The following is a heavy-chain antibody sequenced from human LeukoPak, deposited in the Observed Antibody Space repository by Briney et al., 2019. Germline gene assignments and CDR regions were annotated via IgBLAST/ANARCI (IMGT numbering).Heavy chain of an antibody. J-gene: IGHJ4*02. Sequence: ASVKVSCKASGYTFTSYGISWVRQAPGQGLEWMGWISAYNGNTNYAQKLQGRVTMTTDTSTSTAYMELRSLRSDDTAVYYCARDHRSGWWELYYFDYWGQGTLVTVSS. CDR1: GYTFTSYG. D-gene: IGHD6-19*01. CDR3: ARDHRSGWWELYYFDY. V-gene: IGHV1-18*01. CDR2: ISAYNGNT.